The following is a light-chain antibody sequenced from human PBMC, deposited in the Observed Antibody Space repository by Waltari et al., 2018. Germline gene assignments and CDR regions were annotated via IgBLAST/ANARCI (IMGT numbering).Light chain of an antibody. CDR2: DVF. J-gene: IGLJ1*01. CDR1: SSDVGGYHY. V-gene: IGLV2-11*01. CDR3: CSYAGSYTFV. Sequence: QSALTQPRPVSGSPGQSVTIPCTGTSSDVGGYHYVSWYQQHPGKAPKLIIYDVFERPSGVPDRFSGSKSGNTTSLTVSGLQAEDEAEYYCCSYAGSYTFVFGTGTKVTVL.